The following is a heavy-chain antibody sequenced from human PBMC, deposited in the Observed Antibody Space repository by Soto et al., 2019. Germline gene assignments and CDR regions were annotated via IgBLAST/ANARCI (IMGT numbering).Heavy chain of an antibody. Sequence: ASVKVSCKASGYSFISYAIHWVRQAPGQSLEWMGWINAGNSDPEYSQKFQDRVIITKDTSASTAHMELSSLRSEDTAVYYCTRGAAGLYDDDYWGQGTLVTAPQ. D-gene: IGHD2-8*01. J-gene: IGHJ4*02. CDR2: INAGNSDP. CDR3: TRGAAGLYDDDY. CDR1: GYSFISYA. V-gene: IGHV1-3*01.